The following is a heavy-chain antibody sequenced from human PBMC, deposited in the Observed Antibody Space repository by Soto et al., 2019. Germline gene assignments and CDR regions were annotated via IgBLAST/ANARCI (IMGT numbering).Heavy chain of an antibody. J-gene: IGHJ4*02. D-gene: IGHD5-18*01. Sequence: QVHLVQSGAEVKKPGASVKVSCRTSGYTFTNNVIHWVRQAPGQRLEWIGWVNAGNDNIKWSREFQGRLTLTKDTSATTAYMELSSLTPEDTAIYFCAREVSYGYSRFDYWGQGTLVTVSS. CDR1: GYTFTNNV. CDR2: VNAGNDNI. V-gene: IGHV1-3*01. CDR3: AREVSYGYSRFDY.